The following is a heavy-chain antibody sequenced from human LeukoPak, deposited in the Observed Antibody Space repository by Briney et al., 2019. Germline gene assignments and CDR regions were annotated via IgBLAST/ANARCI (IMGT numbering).Heavy chain of an antibody. CDR2: IYTSGST. Sequence: SETLSLTCTVSGGSFSDYYWSWIRQPAGKGLEWIGRIYTSGSTNYNPSLKSRVTMSLDMSKNQFSLKLNSVTAADTAVYYCARVALDGSSFLNPYFDYWGQGTLVTVSS. J-gene: IGHJ4*02. CDR3: ARVALDGSSFLNPYFDY. V-gene: IGHV4-4*07. D-gene: IGHD6-6*01. CDR1: GGSFSDYY.